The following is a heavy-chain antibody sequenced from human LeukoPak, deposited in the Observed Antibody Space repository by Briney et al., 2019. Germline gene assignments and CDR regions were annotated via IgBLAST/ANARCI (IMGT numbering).Heavy chain of an antibody. CDR2: INHSGST. CDR3: ARAGAYDSSGYYFLPFDY. D-gene: IGHD3-22*01. V-gene: IGHV4-34*09. J-gene: IGHJ4*02. CDR1: GGSFSGYY. Sequence: SETLSLTCAVYGGSFSGYYWSWIRQPPGKGLEWIGEINHSGSTNYNPSLKSRVTISVDTSKNQFSLKLSSVTAADTAVYYCARAGAYDSSGYYFLPFDYWGQGTLVTVSS.